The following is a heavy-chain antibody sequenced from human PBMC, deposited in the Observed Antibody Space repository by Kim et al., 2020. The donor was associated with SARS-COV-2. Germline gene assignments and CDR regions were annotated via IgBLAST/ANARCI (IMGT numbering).Heavy chain of an antibody. CDR3: ARVRYSSSWTGKLYHPYYYYYGMDV. Sequence: GGSLRLSCAASGFTVSSNYMSWVRQAPGKGLEWVSVIYSGGSTYYADSVKGRFTISRDNSKNTLYLQMNSLRAEDTAVYYCARVRYSSSWTGKLYHPYYYYYGMDVWGQGTTVTVSS. CDR1: GFTVSSNY. V-gene: IGHV3-66*01. J-gene: IGHJ6*02. D-gene: IGHD6-13*01. CDR2: IYSGGST.